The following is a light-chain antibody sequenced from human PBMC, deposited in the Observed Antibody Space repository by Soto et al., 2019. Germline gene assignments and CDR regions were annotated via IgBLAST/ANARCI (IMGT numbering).Light chain of an antibody. CDR3: QQYYSTPRYT. J-gene: IGKJ2*01. CDR2: WAS. CDR1: QSVLYSSNNKNY. Sequence: DIVMTQSPDSLAVSLGERATINCKSSQSVLYSSNNKNYLAWYQQKPGQPPKLLIYWASTRESGVPDRFSGSGSGTDFTLTISSLQAEDVAVYYCQQYYSTPRYTVGQGTKVDSK. V-gene: IGKV4-1*01.